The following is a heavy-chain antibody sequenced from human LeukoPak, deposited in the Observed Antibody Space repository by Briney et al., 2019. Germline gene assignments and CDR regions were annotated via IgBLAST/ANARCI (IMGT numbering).Heavy chain of an antibody. D-gene: IGHD3-9*01. CDR3: ANAPYYDISWFDP. CDR2: MSGRGDTS. V-gene: IGHV3-23*01. Sequence: GGSLRLSCAASGFTFGTHAMTWVRQAPGKGLEWVSGMSGRGDTSYYADSVKGRFTISGDNSKNTLYLQMNSVRAEDTAVYYCANAPYYDISWFDPWGQGTLVTVSS. J-gene: IGHJ5*02. CDR1: GFTFGTHA.